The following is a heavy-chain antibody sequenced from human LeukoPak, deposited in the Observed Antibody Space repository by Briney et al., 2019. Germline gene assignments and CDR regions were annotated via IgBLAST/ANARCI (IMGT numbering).Heavy chain of an antibody. J-gene: IGHJ4*02. D-gene: IGHD2-21*02. Sequence: SETLSLTCAVYGGSLSYYYWSWIRQPPERGLEWIGEINRSGSTNYNPSLKSRVSISVDTSKNQFSLKLSSVTAADTAVYYCARGGFYCGDDCYVDYWGQGTLVTVSS. CDR3: ARGGFYCGDDCYVDY. CDR1: GGSLSYYY. CDR2: INRSGST. V-gene: IGHV4-34*01.